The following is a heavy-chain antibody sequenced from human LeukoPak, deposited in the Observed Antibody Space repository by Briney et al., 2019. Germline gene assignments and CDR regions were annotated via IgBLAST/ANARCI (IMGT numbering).Heavy chain of an antibody. CDR1: GYTFTGYY. CDR3: ARYAELRYFDWLSQPLYGDKYYFDY. CDR2: INPNSGGT. V-gene: IGHV1-2*02. D-gene: IGHD3-9*01. Sequence: ASVKVSRKASGYTFTGYYMHWVRQAPGQGLEWMGWINPNSGGTNYAQKFQGRVTMTRDTSISTAYMELSRLRSDDTAVYYCARYAELRYFDWLSQPLYGDKYYFDYWGQGTLVTVSS. J-gene: IGHJ4*02.